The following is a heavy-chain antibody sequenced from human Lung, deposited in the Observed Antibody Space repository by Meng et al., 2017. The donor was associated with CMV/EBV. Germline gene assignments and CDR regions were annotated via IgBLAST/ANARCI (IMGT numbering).Heavy chain of an antibody. CDR3: SRGVWRNYFWSGYYGRRQYFFDS. D-gene: IGHD3-3*01. CDR1: GFTFSSYS. CDR2: ISYDGSNK. J-gene: IGHJ4*02. Sequence: GESLKISCAASGFTFSSYSMHWVRQAPGKGLEWVAVISYDGSNKYYADSVKGRFTISRDNSKNKLYLQMNSLRAEDSAVLYCSRGVWRNYFWSGYYGRRQYFFDSWGQGTXVTVSS. V-gene: IGHV3-30*04.